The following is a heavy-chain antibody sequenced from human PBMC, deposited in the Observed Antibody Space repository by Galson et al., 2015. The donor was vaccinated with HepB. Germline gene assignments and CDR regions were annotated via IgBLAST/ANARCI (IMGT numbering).Heavy chain of an antibody. CDR2: IYPADSDA. V-gene: IGHV5-51*03. CDR3: ARRGVGGTRVI. Sequence: QSGAEVKEPGESLKISCKGSGYNFVSYWIGWVRQMPGKGLEWMGIIYPADSDARYSPSFQGQVSISADKSLSTAYLQWSSLKTSDTAMYYCARRGVGGTRVIWGQGTLVTVSS. J-gene: IGHJ4*02. CDR1: GYNFVSYW. D-gene: IGHD1-26*01.